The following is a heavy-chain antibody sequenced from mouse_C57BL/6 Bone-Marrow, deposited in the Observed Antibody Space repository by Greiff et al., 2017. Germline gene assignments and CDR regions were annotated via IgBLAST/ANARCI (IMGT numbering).Heavy chain of an antibody. Sequence: VMLVESGAELARPGASVKLSCTASGYTFTSDGICWVKQRTGQGLEWIGEIYPRSGNTYYNEKFKGKATLTADKSSSTAYMELRSLTSEDAAVYFCARSEASDWGQGTSVTVSS. V-gene: IGHV1-81*01. D-gene: IGHD3-1*01. J-gene: IGHJ4*01. CDR3: ARSEASD. CDR1: GYTFTSDG. CDR2: IYPRSGNT.